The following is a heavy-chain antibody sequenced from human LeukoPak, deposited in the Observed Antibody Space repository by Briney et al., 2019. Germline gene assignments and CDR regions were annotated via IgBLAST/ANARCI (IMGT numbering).Heavy chain of an antibody. CDR2: IRTKTYSQTT. J-gene: IGHJ3*02. CDR3: SRNSGTLTGWPFDI. Sequence: PGGSLRLSCSASGFIFRDHAMSWFRQAPGKGLEWVGFIRTKTYSQTTQHAASVKGRFTISRDDSYDIAYLQMNSLKTEDTAVYYCSRNSGTLTGWPFDIWGQGTMVTVSS. CDR1: GFIFRDHA. D-gene: IGHD5-12*01. V-gene: IGHV3-49*03.